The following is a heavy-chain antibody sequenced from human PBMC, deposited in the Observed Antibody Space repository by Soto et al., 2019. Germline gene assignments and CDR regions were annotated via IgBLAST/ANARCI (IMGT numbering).Heavy chain of an antibody. J-gene: IGHJ6*02. CDR1: GGTFSSYA. CDR2: IIPIFGTA. D-gene: IGHD2-8*01. Sequence: QVQLVQSGAEVKKPGSSVKVSCKASGGTFSSYAISWVRQAPGQGLEWMGGIIPIFGTANYAQKFQGRVTITADESTSTAYMELSSLRSEDTAVYYCARASEDAIPDYYYGMDVWGQGTTVTVSS. V-gene: IGHV1-69*01. CDR3: ARASEDAIPDYYYGMDV.